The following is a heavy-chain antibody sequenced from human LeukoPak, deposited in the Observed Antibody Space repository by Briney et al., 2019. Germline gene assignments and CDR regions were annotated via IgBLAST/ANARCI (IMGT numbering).Heavy chain of an antibody. CDR3: ANEIIAAAGNRTDY. Sequence: PGGSLRLSCAASGFTFSTYAVNWVRQAPGKGLEWVSTISGSGDSTYYADSVKGRFTISRDNSKNTLYLQMNSLRAEDTAVYYCANEIIAAAGNRTDYWGQGTLVTVSS. CDR2: ISGSGDST. CDR1: GFTFSTYA. J-gene: IGHJ4*02. V-gene: IGHV3-23*01. D-gene: IGHD6-13*01.